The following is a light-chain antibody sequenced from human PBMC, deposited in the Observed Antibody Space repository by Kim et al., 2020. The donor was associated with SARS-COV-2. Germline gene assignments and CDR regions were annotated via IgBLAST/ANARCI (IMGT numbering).Light chain of an antibody. V-gene: IGLV6-57*02. CDR3: QSYDSSNHVV. CDR1: SGSIATNY. Sequence: KTLATSCPGSSGSIATNYVRCYHQRPGSAPTTVFYEDNQSPSGVPDRFSGSIDRSANSASLTISGLKTEDEADYYCQSYDSSNHVVFGGGTQLTVL. CDR2: EDN. J-gene: IGLJ2*01.